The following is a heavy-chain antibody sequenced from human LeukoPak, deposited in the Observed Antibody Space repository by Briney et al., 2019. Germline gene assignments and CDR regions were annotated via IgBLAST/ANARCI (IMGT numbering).Heavy chain of an antibody. CDR3: ARDCIGCHGFDY. CDR2: VSAYADDT. J-gene: IGHJ4*02. CDR1: GYTFTSYG. V-gene: IGHV1-18*01. Sequence: ASVKVSCKASGYTFTSYGISWVRQAPGQGLEWMGWVSAYADDTNYVQKFQGRVTMNTAPSTSTAYMELRSLRSDATAVYYCARDCIGCHGFDYWGQGTLVTVSS. D-gene: IGHD2-15*01.